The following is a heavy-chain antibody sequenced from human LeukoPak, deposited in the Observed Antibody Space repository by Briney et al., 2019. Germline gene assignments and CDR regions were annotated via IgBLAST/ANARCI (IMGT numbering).Heavy chain of an antibody. Sequence: SETLSLTCAVYGGSFSGYYWSWIRQPPGKGLEWIWEINHSGSTNYNPSLKSRVTISVDTSKNQFSLKLSSVTAADTAVYYCARGLRSVVTAIYHWGQGTLVTVSS. J-gene: IGHJ5*02. CDR2: INHSGST. CDR1: GGSFSGYY. V-gene: IGHV4-34*01. CDR3: ARGLRSVVTAIYH. D-gene: IGHD2-21*02.